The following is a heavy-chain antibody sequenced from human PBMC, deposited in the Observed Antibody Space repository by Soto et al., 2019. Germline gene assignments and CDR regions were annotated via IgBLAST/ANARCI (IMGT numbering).Heavy chain of an antibody. CDR1: GFTFSSYA. V-gene: IGHV3-23*01. D-gene: IGHD3-22*01. Sequence: VGSLRLSCAASGFTFSSYAMTWVRQAPGKGLEWVSGISATGGATYYADSVKGRFTISRDNSKSTLYLQMNSLRAADKAVYYCARGGGYDSFDFWGQGILVTVSS. CDR3: ARGGGYDSFDF. CDR2: ISATGGAT. J-gene: IGHJ4*02.